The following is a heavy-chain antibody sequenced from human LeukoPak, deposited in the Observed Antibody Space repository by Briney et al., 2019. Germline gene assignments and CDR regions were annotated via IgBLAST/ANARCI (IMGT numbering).Heavy chain of an antibody. J-gene: IGHJ3*02. CDR3: ARGNYCGSGTLGAFDT. V-gene: IGHV4-34*01. Sequence: SETLSLTCAVYGWSFSGYYWSWIRQPPGKGLEWIGVINHSGSTNYIPHLKSRVTISVDTCKNQFSLKLSSVTAADTAVYYCARGNYCGSGTLGAFDTWGQGKIVTASS. D-gene: IGHD3-10*01. CDR2: INHSGST. CDR1: GWSFSGYY.